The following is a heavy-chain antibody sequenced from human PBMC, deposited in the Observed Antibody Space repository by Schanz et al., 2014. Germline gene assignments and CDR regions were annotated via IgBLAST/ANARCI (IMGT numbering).Heavy chain of an antibody. Sequence: EVQLVESGGGLVQPGGSLRLSCGGSGFTFSKYWMSWVRQAPGQGLEWVSALSGSGGSTYYADSVKGRFTISRDNSKNTLYLQMNSLRAEDTAVYYCARDTSYGMDVWGQGTTXTVSS. CDR2: LSGSGGST. J-gene: IGHJ6*02. D-gene: IGHD5-18*01. V-gene: IGHV3-23*04. CDR1: GFTFSKYW. CDR3: ARDTSYGMDV.